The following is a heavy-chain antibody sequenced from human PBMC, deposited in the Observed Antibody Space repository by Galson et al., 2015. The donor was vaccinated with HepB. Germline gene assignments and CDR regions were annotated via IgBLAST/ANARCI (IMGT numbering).Heavy chain of an antibody. Sequence: SETLSLTCSVSGGSISGRYWSWIRQSPEKGLEWIGFVYYSGSTNYNPSLKSRVTMSIDTSKNQFSLSLRSVTAADTAVYYCARHGHTYGFGKSNWFDPWGRGTLVIVSS. CDR3: ARHGHTYGFGKSNWFDP. D-gene: IGHD5-18*01. J-gene: IGHJ5*02. CDR2: VYYSGST. CDR1: GGSISGRY. V-gene: IGHV4-59*08.